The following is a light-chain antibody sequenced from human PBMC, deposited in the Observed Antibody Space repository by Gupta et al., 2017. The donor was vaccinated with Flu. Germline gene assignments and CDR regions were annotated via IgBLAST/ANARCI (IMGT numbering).Light chain of an antibody. J-gene: IGLJ2*01. V-gene: IGLV2-11*01. CDR2: GVT. Sequence: TRDVGNYDYFSCYQQHPGKAPKLMIYGVTERPSGVPDRFSGSKSGNTASLTISGLQAEDEAFYYCCSYAGTFTFVFGGGTRLTVL. CDR1: TRDVGNYDY. CDR3: CSYAGTFTFV.